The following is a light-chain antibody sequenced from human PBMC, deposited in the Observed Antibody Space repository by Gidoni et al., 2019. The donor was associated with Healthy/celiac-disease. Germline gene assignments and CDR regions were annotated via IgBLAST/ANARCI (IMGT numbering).Light chain of an antibody. V-gene: IGKV3-15*01. CDR3: QQYNNWPPIT. Sequence: EIVMTQSPATLSVSPGERATLSCRASQSVSSNLAWYQQKPGQAPRLLIYGASTRATGIPARFIGSVSGTEFTLTISSLQSEYFAVYYCQQYNNWPPITFGQXTRLEIK. J-gene: IGKJ5*01. CDR1: QSVSSN. CDR2: GAS.